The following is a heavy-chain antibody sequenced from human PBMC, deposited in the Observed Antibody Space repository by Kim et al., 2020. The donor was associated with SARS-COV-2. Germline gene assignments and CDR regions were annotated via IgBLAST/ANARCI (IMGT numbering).Heavy chain of an antibody. V-gene: IGHV3-9*01. Sequence: GGSLRLSCVASGFEFGDFAMHWVRQAPGKGLEWVSGINWDNNVVGYADPVKGRFTVSRDSGKNSLFLQLVNLKPEDSGFYFCAKNDLVTPSYVGITLQAWGQGTLVIVSS. D-gene: IGHD1-26*01. J-gene: IGHJ5*02. CDR1: GFEFGDFA. CDR3: AKNDLVTPSYVGITLQA. CDR2: INWDNNVV.